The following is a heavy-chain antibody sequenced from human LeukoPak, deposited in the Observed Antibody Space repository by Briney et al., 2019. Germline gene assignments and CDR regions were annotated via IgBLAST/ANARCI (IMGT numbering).Heavy chain of an antibody. J-gene: IGHJ5*02. CDR3: ARDYYGSGSYPNWFDP. CDR2: INPSGGST. CDR1: GYTFTSYY. Sequence: ASVKVSCKASGYTFTSYYMHWVQQAPGQGLEWMGIINPSGGSTSYAQKFQGRVTMTRDTSTSTVYMELSSLRSEDTAVYYCARDYYGSGSYPNWFDPWGQGTLVTVSS. D-gene: IGHD3-10*01. V-gene: IGHV1-46*01.